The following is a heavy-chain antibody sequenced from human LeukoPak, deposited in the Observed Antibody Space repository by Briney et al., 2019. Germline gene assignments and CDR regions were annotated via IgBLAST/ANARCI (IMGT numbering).Heavy chain of an antibody. CDR3: ANGRLYSGSYDY. CDR1: GFTFSTYC. V-gene: IGHV3-7*01. Sequence: GGSLRLSCAVSGFTFSTYCMRWVRGARGEGVVCGANINQDGSQKNYVAPVKGRFTISRDNAENSLHLQMNSLRAEDTAVYYCANGRLYSGSYDYWGQGTLVTVSS. D-gene: IGHD1-26*01. J-gene: IGHJ4*02. CDR2: INQDGSQK.